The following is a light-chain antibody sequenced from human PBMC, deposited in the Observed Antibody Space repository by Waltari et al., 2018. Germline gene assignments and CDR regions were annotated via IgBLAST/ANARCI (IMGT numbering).Light chain of an antibody. V-gene: IGKV3-20*01. CDR3: QKYGSLPAT. J-gene: IGKJ1*01. CDR2: DAS. Sequence: EIMLTQSPGTLSLSPGERATLSCMASQSISKYLAWYQQKPGQAPSLLIYDASSRATGIPDRFSGSGSGTDFSLTISRLEPEDFAVYYCQKYGSLPATFGQGTKVEIK. CDR1: QSISKY.